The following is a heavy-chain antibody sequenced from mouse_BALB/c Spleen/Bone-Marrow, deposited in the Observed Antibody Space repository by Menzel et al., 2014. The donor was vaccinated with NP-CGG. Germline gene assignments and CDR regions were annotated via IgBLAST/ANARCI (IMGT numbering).Heavy chain of an antibody. V-gene: IGHV14-3*02. CDR3: SREGHYYGSGALGY. D-gene: IGHD1-2*01. CDR1: GFNVKDTY. CDR2: IDPADGNT. Sequence: VQLQQSGAELVKPGASVKLSCTASGFNVKDTYMQWVKQRPEQGLEWIGRIDPADGNTQYDPTFQGKATITTYTSSNTAYLQLSNLTSEDTAVYYCSREGHYYGSGALGYWGQGTPVPVSS. J-gene: IGHJ4*01.